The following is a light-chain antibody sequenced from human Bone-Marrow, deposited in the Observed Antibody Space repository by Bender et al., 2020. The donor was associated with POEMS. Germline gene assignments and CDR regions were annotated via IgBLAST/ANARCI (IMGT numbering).Light chain of an antibody. CDR2: YDD. CDR3: CSYAGSPWV. J-gene: IGLJ3*02. V-gene: IGLV1-36*01. CDR1: SSNIGNHG. Sequence: QSVLTQPPSVSGAPGQRVTISCTGSSSNIGNHGVNWYQQLPGEAPKLLIYYDDLLTPGVSDRFSASKSGTSASLAISELQSEDEADYYCCSYAGSPWVFGGGTKLTVL.